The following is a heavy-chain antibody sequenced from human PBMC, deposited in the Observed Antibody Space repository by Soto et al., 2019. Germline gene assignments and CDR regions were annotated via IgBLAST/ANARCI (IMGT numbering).Heavy chain of an antibody. CDR1: GGSISSSSYY. Sequence: SETLSLTCTVSGGSISSSSYYWGWIRQPPGKGLEWIGSIYYSGSTYYNPSLKSRVTISVDTSKNQFSLKLSSVTAADTAVYYCARGPIVPAATVYDYWGQGTLVTVSS. V-gene: IGHV4-39*01. D-gene: IGHD2-2*01. J-gene: IGHJ4*02. CDR3: ARGPIVPAATVYDY. CDR2: IYYSGST.